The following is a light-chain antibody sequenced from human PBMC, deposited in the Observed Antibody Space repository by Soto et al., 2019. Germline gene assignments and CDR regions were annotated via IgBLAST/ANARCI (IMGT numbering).Light chain of an antibody. CDR3: QHYSGFPPWT. CDR2: KAS. CDR1: QSISSW. J-gene: IGKJ1*01. V-gene: IGKV1-5*03. Sequence: DIQMTQSPSTLSASVGDRVTTTCRASQSISSWLAWFQQKPGRAPKLLIHKASSLESGVPSRFSGSGSGTEFTLTISSLQPDDFATYYCQHYSGFPPWTFGQGTKVDIK.